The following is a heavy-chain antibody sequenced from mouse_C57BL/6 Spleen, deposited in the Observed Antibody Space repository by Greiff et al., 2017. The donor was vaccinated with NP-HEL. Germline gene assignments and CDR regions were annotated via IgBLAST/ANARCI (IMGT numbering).Heavy chain of an antibody. Sequence: VQLQQSGAELVRPGTSVKMSCKAAGYTVTNYWRGGAKQRPGKGSEGMGESYPGGGYTNYNEKFKGKATLTADKSSSTAYMQFSSLTSEDSAIYYCARGNSSVFDVWGTGTTVTVSS. CDR1: GYTVTNYW. CDR2: SYPGGGYT. V-gene: IGHV1-63*01. D-gene: IGHD3-2*02. CDR3: ARGNSSVFDV. J-gene: IGHJ1*03.